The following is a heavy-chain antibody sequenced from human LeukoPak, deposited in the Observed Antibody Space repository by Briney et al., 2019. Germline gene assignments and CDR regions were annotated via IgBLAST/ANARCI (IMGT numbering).Heavy chain of an antibody. CDR1: GGSISSYY. CDR3: ARDKGLAAAGHWYFDL. V-gene: IGHV4-59*01. CDR2: IYYSGST. D-gene: IGHD6-13*01. Sequence: SDTLSLTCTVSGGSISSYYWSWIRQPPGKGLEWIGYIYYSGSTNYNPSLKSRVTISGDTSKNQFSLKLSSVTAADTAVYYCARDKGLAAAGHWYFDLWGRGTLVTVSS. J-gene: IGHJ2*01.